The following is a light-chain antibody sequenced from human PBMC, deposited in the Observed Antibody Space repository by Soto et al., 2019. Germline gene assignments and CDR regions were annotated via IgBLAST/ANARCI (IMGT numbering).Light chain of an antibody. CDR1: SSDVGGYNY. CDR3: SSYTSSSTPYV. CDR2: AVS. V-gene: IGLV2-14*01. J-gene: IGLJ1*01. Sequence: QSALTQPASVSGSPGQSITISCTGTSSDVGGYNYVSWYQQPQGKAPKLMIYAVSNRPSGVSNRFSGSYSGNTASLTISGLQAEDAADYYCSSYTSSSTPYVFGTGTELTVL.